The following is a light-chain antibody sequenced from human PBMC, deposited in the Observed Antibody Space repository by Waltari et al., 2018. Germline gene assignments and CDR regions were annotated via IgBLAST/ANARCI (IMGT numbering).Light chain of an antibody. CDR2: EVF. J-gene: IGLJ1*01. CDR1: TSDVWSYDL. V-gene: IGLV2-23*02. CDR3: CSYAGRGTYV. Sequence: QSALTQPASVSGTPGQSITISCRGTTSDVWSYDLVSWYQQHPGEAPKLLICEVFKRPPDTSSRFSGAKSGSTASLTISGLQPEDEADYYCCSYAGRGTYVFGSGTKVTVL.